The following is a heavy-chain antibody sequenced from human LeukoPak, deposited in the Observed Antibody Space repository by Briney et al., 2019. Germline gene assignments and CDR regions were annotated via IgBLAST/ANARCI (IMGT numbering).Heavy chain of an antibody. CDR2: ISYIGST. CDR3: ARDLVTVTKGFDI. Sequence: SETLSLTCTVSGDSFSSHYWTWIRQPPGKGLEWIEYISYIGSTNYNPSLKSRVTISIDTSKNQFSLKLSSVTAADTAVYYCARDLVTVTKGFDIWGQGTMVSVSS. V-gene: IGHV4-59*11. D-gene: IGHD4-17*01. CDR1: GDSFSSHY. J-gene: IGHJ3*02.